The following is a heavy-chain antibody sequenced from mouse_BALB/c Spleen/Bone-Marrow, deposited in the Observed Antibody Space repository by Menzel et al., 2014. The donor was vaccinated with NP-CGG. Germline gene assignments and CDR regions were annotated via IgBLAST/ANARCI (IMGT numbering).Heavy chain of an antibody. J-gene: IGHJ4*01. Sequence: EVQRVESGPDLVKPGASVKMSCKASGYSFTGHYMHWVKQSHGKSLEWIGRVNPNNGGATYNQKFRGKAILTVNKSSSTAYMELRSLTSEDSAVYYCSRGSDYEAMDYWGQGTSVTVSS. CDR2: VNPNNGGA. V-gene: IGHV1-22*01. CDR3: SRGSDYEAMDY. CDR1: GYSFTGHY.